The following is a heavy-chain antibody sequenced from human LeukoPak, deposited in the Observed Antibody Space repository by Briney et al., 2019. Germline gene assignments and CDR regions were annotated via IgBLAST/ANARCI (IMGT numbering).Heavy chain of an antibody. J-gene: IGHJ4*02. Sequence: PSETLSLTCTVSGDSISPYYWSWIRHPPGKGLEWIGYIYYSGDTNYNPSLKSRVTMSVDTSKNQFSLKLSSVTAADTAVYYCATNSIGYCSGGSCYQVSDYWGQGTLVTVSS. CDR2: IYYSGDT. V-gene: IGHV4-59*12. CDR3: ATNSIGYCSGGSCYQVSDY. D-gene: IGHD2-15*01. CDR1: GDSISPYY.